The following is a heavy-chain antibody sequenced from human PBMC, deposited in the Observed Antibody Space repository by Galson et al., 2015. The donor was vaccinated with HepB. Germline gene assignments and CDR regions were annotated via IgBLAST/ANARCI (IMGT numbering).Heavy chain of an antibody. J-gene: IGHJ6*02. V-gene: IGHV3-7*03. CDR3: AREPGADA. CDR2: MNQDGSAT. CDR1: GYIFRRYW. Sequence: SLRLSCAGSGYIFRRYWMSWVRQAPGKGLEWVANMNQDGSATNYVDSVKGRFTISRDNTKNLLYLQMNNLRVDDTAVYYCAREPGADAWGQGTTVIVSS. D-gene: IGHD1-26*01.